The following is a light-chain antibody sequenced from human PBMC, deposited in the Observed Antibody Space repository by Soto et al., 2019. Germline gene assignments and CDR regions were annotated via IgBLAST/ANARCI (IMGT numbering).Light chain of an antibody. V-gene: IGLV2-14*01. CDR1: SSEVGGYNY. CDR2: EVS. J-gene: IGLJ1*01. Sequence: QSALTQPASVSGSPGQSITISCTGTSSEVGGYNYVSWYQQHPGKAPKLMIYEVSNRPSRVSNRFSGSESGNTASLTISGLQAEDEADYYCSSYTRSSASYVFGTGTKLTVL. CDR3: SSYTRSSASYV.